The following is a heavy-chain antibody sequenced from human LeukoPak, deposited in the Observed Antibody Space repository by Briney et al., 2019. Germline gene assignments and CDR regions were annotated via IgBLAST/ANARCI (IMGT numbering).Heavy chain of an antibody. CDR2: ISSSGSTI. V-gene: IGHV3-11*01. D-gene: IGHD2-21*02. J-gene: IGHJ4*02. Sequence: GGSLRLSCAASGFTFSDYYMSWIRQAPGKGLEWVSYISSSGSTIYYADSVKGRFTISRDNAKNSLYLQMNSLRAEDTAFYYCSRARSASHNCGGDCYPYFDYWGRGTLVTVSS. CDR1: GFTFSDYY. CDR3: SRARSASHNCGGDCYPYFDY.